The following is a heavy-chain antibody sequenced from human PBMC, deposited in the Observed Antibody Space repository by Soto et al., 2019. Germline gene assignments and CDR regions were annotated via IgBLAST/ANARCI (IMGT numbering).Heavy chain of an antibody. J-gene: IGHJ4*02. D-gene: IGHD3-22*01. V-gene: IGHV1-3*01. Sequence: ASVKVSCKASGYTFTSYAMHWVRQAPGQRLEWMGWINAGNGNTKYSQKFQGRVTITRDTSASTAYMELSSLRSEDTAVYYCAVMYYYDSSGYTDFDYWCQGTLVTVSS. CDR3: AVMYYYDSSGYTDFDY. CDR2: INAGNGNT. CDR1: GYTFTSYA.